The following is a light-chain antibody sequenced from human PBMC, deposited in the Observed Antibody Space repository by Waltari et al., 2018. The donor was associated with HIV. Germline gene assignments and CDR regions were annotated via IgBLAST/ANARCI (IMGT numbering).Light chain of an antibody. Sequence: QSVLTQPPSVSAAPGPQITISCSGSSSNIGHNYVSCYQQLPGTAPKLLIYDNHKRPSGIPDRFSGSKSGTSATLGITGLQTGDEADYYCGTWDSSLSAGVFGGGTKVTVL. CDR2: DNH. J-gene: IGLJ2*01. CDR1: SSNIGHNY. V-gene: IGLV1-51*01. CDR3: GTWDSSLSAGV.